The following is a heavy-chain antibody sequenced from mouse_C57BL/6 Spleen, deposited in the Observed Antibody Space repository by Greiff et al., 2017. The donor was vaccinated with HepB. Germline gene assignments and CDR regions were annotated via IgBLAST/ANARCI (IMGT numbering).Heavy chain of an antibody. CDR1: GYTFTSYT. J-gene: IGHJ3*01. D-gene: IGHD1-1*01. CDR2: INPSSGYT. V-gene: IGHV1-4*01. Sequence: VQLQQSGAELARPGASVKMSCKASGYTFTSYTMHWVKQRPGQGLEWIGYINPSSGYTKYNQKFKDKATLTADKSSSTAYMQLRSLTSEDSAVYYCARSEDYYGSSLAYWGQRTLVTVSA. CDR3: ARSEDYYGSSLAY.